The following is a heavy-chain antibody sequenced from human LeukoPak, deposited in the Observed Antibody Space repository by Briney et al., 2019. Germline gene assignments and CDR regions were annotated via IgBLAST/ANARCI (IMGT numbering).Heavy chain of an antibody. Sequence: GSLRLSCAASGFTFSDYYMSWIRQPPGKGLEWIGEINHSGSTNYNPSLKSRVTISVDASKNQFSLKLSSVTAADTAVYYCARGLSPTKGLGELSPQPPGYFDYWGQGTLVTVSS. CDR3: ARGLSPTKGLGELSPQPPGYFDY. D-gene: IGHD3-16*02. CDR1: GFTFSDYY. J-gene: IGHJ4*02. V-gene: IGHV4-34*01. CDR2: INHSGST.